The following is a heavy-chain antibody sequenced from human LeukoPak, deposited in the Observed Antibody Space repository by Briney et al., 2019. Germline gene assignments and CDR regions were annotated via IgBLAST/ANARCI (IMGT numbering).Heavy chain of an antibody. Sequence: ASVKVSCKASGYTFTSYGISWVRQAPGQGLEWMGWISTYNGNTNYAQKLQGRVTMTTDTSTSTACMELSSLRSDDTAVYYCARAAISGSYYFTYWGQGTLVTVSS. V-gene: IGHV1-18*01. CDR1: GYTFTSYG. CDR3: ARAAISGSYYFTY. CDR2: ISTYNGNT. J-gene: IGHJ4*02. D-gene: IGHD1-26*01.